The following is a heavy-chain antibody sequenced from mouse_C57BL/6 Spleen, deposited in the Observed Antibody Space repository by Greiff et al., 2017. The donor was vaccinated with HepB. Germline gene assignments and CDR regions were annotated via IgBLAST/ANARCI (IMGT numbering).Heavy chain of an antibody. V-gene: IGHV1-15*01. CDR3: TRRLVSSGAMDY. D-gene: IGHD1-1*01. CDR2: IDPETGGT. J-gene: IGHJ4*01. Sequence: QVQLQQSGAELVRPGASVTLSCKASGYTFTDYEMHWVKQTPVHGLEWIGAIDPETGGTAYNQKFKGKAILTADKSSSTAYMELRSLTSEDSAVYCCTRRLVSSGAMDYWGQGTSVTVSS. CDR1: GYTFTDYE.